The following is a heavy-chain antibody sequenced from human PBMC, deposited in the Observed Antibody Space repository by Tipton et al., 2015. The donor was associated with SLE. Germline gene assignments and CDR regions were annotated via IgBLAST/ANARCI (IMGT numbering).Heavy chain of an antibody. CDR1: GFTFSSYW. V-gene: IGHV3-7*03. Sequence: SLRLSCAASGFTFSSYWMSWVRQAPGKGLEWVANIKQDGSEKYYVDSVKGRFTISRDNAKNSLYLQMNSLRADDTAVYYCARELTIFGVVINYDAFDIWGQGTMVTVSS. CDR3: ARELTIFGVVINYDAFDI. CDR2: IKQDGSEK. J-gene: IGHJ3*02. D-gene: IGHD3-3*01.